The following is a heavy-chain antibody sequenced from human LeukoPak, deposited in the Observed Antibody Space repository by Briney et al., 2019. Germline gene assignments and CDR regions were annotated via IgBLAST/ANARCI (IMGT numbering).Heavy chain of an antibody. V-gene: IGHV4-39*07. CDR2: IYYSGST. Sequence: SETLSLTCTVSGGSISSSSYYWGWIRQPPGKGLEWIGSIYYSGSTYYNPSLKSRVTISEDTSKNQLSLKLSSVTAADTAVYYCARMTMVRGVIIRPYTTDYWGQGTLVTVSS. CDR1: GGSISSSSYY. D-gene: IGHD3-10*01. CDR3: ARMTMVRGVIIRPYTTDY. J-gene: IGHJ4*02.